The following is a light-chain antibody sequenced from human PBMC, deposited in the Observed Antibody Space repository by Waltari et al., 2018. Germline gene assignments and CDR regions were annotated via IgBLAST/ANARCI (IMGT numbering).Light chain of an antibody. CDR1: DSDVGAYNF. V-gene: IGLV2-14*01. CDR2: EVS. CDR3: SSYTTSNAPGV. Sequence: QSALTQPASVPGSPGQSITISCTGTDSDVGAYNFVSWYRQHPGKAPHLIMYEVSDRPPGISDRFSGSKSDNTASLTISGLQADDEAVYYCSSYTTSNAPGVFGTGTKVTVL. J-gene: IGLJ1*01.